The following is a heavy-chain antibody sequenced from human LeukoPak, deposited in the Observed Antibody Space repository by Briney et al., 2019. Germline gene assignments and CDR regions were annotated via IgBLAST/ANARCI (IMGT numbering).Heavy chain of an antibody. J-gene: IGHJ4*02. CDR1: GFTFSTSW. V-gene: IGHV3-74*01. CDR2: INPDGSIT. Sequence: GGSLRLSCAASGFTFSTSWMHWVRQVPGKGLVWVSRINPDGSITNYADSVKGRFTISRDNSKNTLYLQMNSLRAEDTAVYYCANTLGYCSSTSCPCGYWGQGTLVTVSS. D-gene: IGHD2-2*01. CDR3: ANTLGYCSSTSCPCGY.